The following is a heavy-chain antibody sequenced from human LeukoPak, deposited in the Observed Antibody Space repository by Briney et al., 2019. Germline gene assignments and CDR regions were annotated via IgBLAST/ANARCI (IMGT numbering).Heavy chain of an antibody. J-gene: IGHJ4*02. V-gene: IGHV3-23*01. D-gene: IGHD3-16*02. CDR1: GFTFSSYA. CDR2: ISGSGGST. Sequence: HSGGSLRLSCAASGFTFSSYAMSWVRQAPGKGLEWVSAISGSGGSTYYADSVKGRFTIFRDNSKNTLYLQMNSLRAEDTAVYYCAKDTYYDYVWGSYRYPLDYWGQGTLVTVSS. CDR3: AKDTYYDYVWGSYRYPLDY.